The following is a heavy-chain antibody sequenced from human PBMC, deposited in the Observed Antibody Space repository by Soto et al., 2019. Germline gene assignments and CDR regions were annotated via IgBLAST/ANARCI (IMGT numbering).Heavy chain of an antibody. CDR3: AHAYGGTSWPNDAFDV. D-gene: IGHD2-21*01. Sequence: QITLKESGPTLGKPTQTLTLTCIFSGFSFSADGVGVGWIRQPPGKALEWLALIFWDDDARYSPSLKSRLTITKDTSKNQVVLTMTNMDPVDTATYYCAHAYGGTSWPNDAFDVWGPGTVVTVSS. V-gene: IGHV2-5*02. CDR2: IFWDDDA. J-gene: IGHJ3*01. CDR1: GFSFSADGVG.